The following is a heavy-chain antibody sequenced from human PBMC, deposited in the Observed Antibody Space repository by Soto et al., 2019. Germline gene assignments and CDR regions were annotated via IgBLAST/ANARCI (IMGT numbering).Heavy chain of an antibody. D-gene: IGHD1-26*01. CDR3: ARGPTSGTYVY. CDR1: GFTFSSFT. Sequence: LRLSCAASGFTFSSFTMNWVRQAPGKGLEWVSSISSGSSYIYYADSVKGRFTISRDNAKNSLYLQMNTLRAEDTAVYYCARGPTSGTYVYWGQGTLVTVSS. V-gene: IGHV3-21*06. CDR2: ISSGSSYI. J-gene: IGHJ4*02.